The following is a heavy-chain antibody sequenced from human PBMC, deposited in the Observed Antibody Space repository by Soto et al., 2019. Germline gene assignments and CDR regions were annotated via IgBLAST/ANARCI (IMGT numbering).Heavy chain of an antibody. D-gene: IGHD1-1*01. V-gene: IGHV3-23*01. J-gene: IGHJ4*02. CDR1: GFTFSIYA. CDR2: INGGADYT. CDR3: AKGRRSGTRQPNNFDY. Sequence: GGSLRLSCAASGFTFSIYAMAWVRQAPGRGLEWVSVINGGADYTYYADSVKGRFTISRDNSKNTVYLQMNSLRAEDTAVYFCAKGRRSGTRQPNNFDYWGQGVLVTVSS.